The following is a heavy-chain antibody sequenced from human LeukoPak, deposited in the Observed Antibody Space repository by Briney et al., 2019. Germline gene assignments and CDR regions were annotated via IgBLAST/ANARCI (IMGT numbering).Heavy chain of an antibody. CDR3: ARESRDTAMVNDAFDI. CDR1: GGSISSYY. D-gene: IGHD5-18*01. Sequence: SETLSLTCTVPGGSISSYYWSWIRQPPGKGREWIGHIYDSGSTNYNPSLNSRATISVDTTNNQYPLKLSPVTAADAAVYYCARESRDTAMVNDAFDIWGQGTMVTVSS. J-gene: IGHJ3*02. V-gene: IGHV4-59*01. CDR2: IYDSGST.